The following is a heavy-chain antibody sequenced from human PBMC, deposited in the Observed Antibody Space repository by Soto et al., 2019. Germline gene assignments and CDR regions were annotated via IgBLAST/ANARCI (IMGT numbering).Heavy chain of an antibody. Sequence: QVQLQESGPGLVKASQTLSLTCTVSGDSISSDGYYLTWIRQHPGKGLEWIGDIYYSGSTSYNPSLESRVTMSGHTSDNQLSLKLLSVTAADTAVYYCARRHDALTGPDAFDVWGQGTKVTVSS. CDR3: ARRHDALTGPDAFDV. D-gene: IGHD3-9*01. CDR2: IYYSGST. CDR1: GDSISSDGYY. J-gene: IGHJ3*01. V-gene: IGHV4-31*03.